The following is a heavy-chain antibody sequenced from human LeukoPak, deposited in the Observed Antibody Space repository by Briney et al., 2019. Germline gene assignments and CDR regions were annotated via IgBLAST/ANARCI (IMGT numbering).Heavy chain of an antibody. Sequence: ASVKASCKASGYTFTSYGISWVRQAPGQGLEWMGWISAYNGNTNYAQKLQGRVTMTTDTSTSTAYMELRSLRSDDTAVYYCAREDTAMGNNWFDPWGQGTLVTVSS. CDR3: AREDTAMGNNWFDP. V-gene: IGHV1-18*01. CDR1: GYTFTSYG. CDR2: ISAYNGNT. D-gene: IGHD5-18*01. J-gene: IGHJ5*02.